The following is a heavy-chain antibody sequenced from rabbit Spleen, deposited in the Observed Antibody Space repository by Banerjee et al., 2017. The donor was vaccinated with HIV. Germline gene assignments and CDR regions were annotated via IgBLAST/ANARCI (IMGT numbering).Heavy chain of an antibody. D-gene: IGHD8-1*01. V-gene: IGHV1S43*01. CDR1: GFSFSSSYY. CDR3: ARGNSYYFDL. CDR2: IYTTSANT. Sequence: QEQLVESGGGLVQPEGSLTLTCTASGFSFSSSYYMCWVRQAPGKGLEWIACIYTTSANTWYASWAKGRFTITRSTSLNTVDLKMTSLTAADTATYLCARGNSYYFDLWGPGTLVTVS. J-gene: IGHJ6*01.